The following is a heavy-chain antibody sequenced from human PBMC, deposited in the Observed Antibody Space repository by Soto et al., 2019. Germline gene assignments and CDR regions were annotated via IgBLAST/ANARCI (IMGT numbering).Heavy chain of an antibody. CDR3: ARALREGLPIYSFDS. D-gene: IGHD1-26*01. Sequence: QVTLKESGPVLVKPTETLTLTCTVSGFSLSKARMGVSWIRQPPGKALEWLAHIFWNDDRSYNTSLKSRLTNSRDTSKSQVVLTMTNVDPVDTGTYFCARALREGLPIYSFDSWGQGTLVTVSS. CDR2: IFWNDDR. J-gene: IGHJ4*02. V-gene: IGHV2-26*01. CDR1: GFSLSKARMG.